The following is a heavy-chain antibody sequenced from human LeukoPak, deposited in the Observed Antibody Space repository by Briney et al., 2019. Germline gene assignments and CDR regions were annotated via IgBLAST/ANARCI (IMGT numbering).Heavy chain of an antibody. J-gene: IGHJ4*02. V-gene: IGHV1-2*02. D-gene: IGHD6-13*01. CDR3: ARDADSSSSLDF. Sequence: GASVKVSCKASGYTFTGYYIHWVRQAPGQGLEWMGWINPNSGDTLYAQKFQGRVTMTRDTSISTAYMELSSLRSDDTAVYYCARDADSSSSLDFWGQGTLVPVSS. CDR2: INPNSGDT. CDR1: GYTFTGYY.